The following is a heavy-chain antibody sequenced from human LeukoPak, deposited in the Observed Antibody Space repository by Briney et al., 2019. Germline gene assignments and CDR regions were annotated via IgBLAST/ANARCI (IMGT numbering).Heavy chain of an antibody. V-gene: IGHV3-23*01. CDR3: AKGTYSSSWYGVGFDY. D-gene: IGHD6-13*01. CDR1: GFTFSSYA. CDR2: ISGSGGST. Sequence: RGSLRLSCAASGFTFSSYAMSWVRQAPGKGLEWVSAISGSGGSTYYADSVKGRFTISRDNSKNTPYLQMNSLRAEDTAVYYCAKGTYSSSWYGVGFDYWGQGTLVTVSS. J-gene: IGHJ4*02.